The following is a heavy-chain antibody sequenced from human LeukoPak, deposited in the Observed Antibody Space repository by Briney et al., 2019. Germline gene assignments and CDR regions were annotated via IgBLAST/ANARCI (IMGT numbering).Heavy chain of an antibody. V-gene: IGHV3-7*01. CDR2: IKQDGSEK. J-gene: IGHJ4*02. Sequence: GGSLRLSCAASGFTFSGYWMSWVRQAPGKGLEWVANIKQDGSEKYYVDSVKGRFTISRDNAKNSLYLQMNSLRAEDTAVYYCARESGNGDYGFDYWGQGTLVTVSS. CDR1: GFTFSGYW. D-gene: IGHD4-17*01. CDR3: ARESGNGDYGFDY.